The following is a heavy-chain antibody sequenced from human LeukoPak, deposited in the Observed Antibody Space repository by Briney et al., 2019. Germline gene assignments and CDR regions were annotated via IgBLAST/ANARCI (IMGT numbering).Heavy chain of an antibody. Sequence: PGGSLRLSCAASGFTFSSYDMNWVRQAPGKGLEWISYIISNSSTTYYADSVKGRFTISRDNAKNSLYLQMNSLRAEDTAVYYCATAFYYYDSSGTYWGQGTLVTVSS. CDR3: ATAFYYYDSSGTY. CDR2: IISNSSTT. CDR1: GFTFSSYD. J-gene: IGHJ4*02. D-gene: IGHD3-22*01. V-gene: IGHV3-48*04.